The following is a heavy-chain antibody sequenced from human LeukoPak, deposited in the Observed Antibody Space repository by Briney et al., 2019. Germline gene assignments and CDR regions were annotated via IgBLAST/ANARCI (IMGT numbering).Heavy chain of an antibody. D-gene: IGHD5-18*01. Sequence: SVKVSCKASGGTFSRYAISWVRQAPGQGLEWMGGIIPIFGTANYAQKFQGRVTITADESTSTAYMELSSLRSEDTAVYYCASVVGYSYGFDYWGQGTLVTVSS. CDR3: ASVVGYSYGFDY. J-gene: IGHJ4*02. CDR1: GGTFSRYA. CDR2: IIPIFGTA. V-gene: IGHV1-69*13.